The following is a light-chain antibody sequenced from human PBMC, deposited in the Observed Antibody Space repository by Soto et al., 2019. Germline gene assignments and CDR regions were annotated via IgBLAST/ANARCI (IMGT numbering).Light chain of an antibody. CDR1: QSVSSR. J-gene: IGKJ1*01. CDR3: HQYNNFWT. Sequence: EIVLTQAPSTLSLSPGERVTLSCRASQSVSSRLAWYHQKPGQSPRLLIYGAPTRATGIPARFSGSGSGTEFTLTFSSLQSEDFGLYYWHQYNNFWTFGQGTKVDIK. CDR2: GAP. V-gene: IGKV3-15*01.